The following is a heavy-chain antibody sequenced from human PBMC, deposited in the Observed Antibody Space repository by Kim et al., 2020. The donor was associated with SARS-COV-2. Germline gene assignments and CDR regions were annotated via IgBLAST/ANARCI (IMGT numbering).Heavy chain of an antibody. J-gene: IGHJ4*02. V-gene: IGHV3-21*01. CDR1: GFTFSSYS. D-gene: IGHD6-19*01. Sequence: GGSLRLSCAASGFTFSSYSMNWVRQAPGKGLEWVSSISSSSSYIYYAYSVKGRFTISRDNAKNSLYLQMNSLRAEDTAVYYCARDRGAVAGSDYWGQGTL. CDR3: ARDRGAVAGSDY. CDR2: ISSSSSYI.